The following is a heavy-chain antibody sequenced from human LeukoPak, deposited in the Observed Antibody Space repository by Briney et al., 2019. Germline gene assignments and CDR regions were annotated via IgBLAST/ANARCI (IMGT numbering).Heavy chain of an antibody. Sequence: GGSLRLSCAASGFTFSSYTMNWVRLAPGKGLEWVSSISSSSSHIYYADSVKGRFTISRDNAKNSLYLQMNSLGAEDTAVYYCARVVPGTGFFYWGQGTLVTVSS. D-gene: IGHD2-8*02. J-gene: IGHJ4*02. CDR1: GFTFSSYT. CDR3: ARVVPGTGFFY. V-gene: IGHV3-21*01. CDR2: ISSSSSHI.